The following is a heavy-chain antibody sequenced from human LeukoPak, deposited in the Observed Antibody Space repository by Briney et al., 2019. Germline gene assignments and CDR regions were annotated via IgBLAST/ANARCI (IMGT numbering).Heavy chain of an antibody. J-gene: IGHJ4*02. CDR1: GFTFSSYS. D-gene: IGHD6-19*01. CDR2: ISSSSSYI. Sequence: PGGSLRLSCAASGFTFSSYSMNWVRQAPGKGLEWVSSISSSSSYIYYADSVKGRFTISRDNAKNLLYLQMNSLRAEDTAVYYCARYRRGSGWSGVDYWGRGTLVTVSS. V-gene: IGHV3-21*01. CDR3: ARYRRGSGWSGVDY.